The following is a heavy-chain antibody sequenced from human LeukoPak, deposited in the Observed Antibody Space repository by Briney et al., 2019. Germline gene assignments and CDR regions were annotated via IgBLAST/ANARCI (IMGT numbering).Heavy chain of an antibody. CDR1: GFTFSSYS. D-gene: IGHD4-11*01. J-gene: IGHJ4*02. CDR3: ARGDSNFDY. CDR2: ISRSSSYI. Sequence: GGSLRLSCAASGFTFSSYSMNWVRQAPGKGLEWVSSISRSSSYIYYADSVEGRFTISRDNAKNSLYLQMNSLRAEDTAVYYCARGDSNFDYWGQGALVTVSS. V-gene: IGHV3-21*01.